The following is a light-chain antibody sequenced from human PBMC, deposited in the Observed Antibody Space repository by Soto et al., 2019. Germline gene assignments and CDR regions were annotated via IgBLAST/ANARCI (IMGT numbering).Light chain of an antibody. J-gene: IGKJ5*01. Sequence: EIVLTQSPGTLSLPPGERATLSCRASQSISSYLAWYQQKPGQAPRLLIYDTSNRATGIPARFSGSGSGTDFTLTISSLEPEDFAVYYCQQREHWPPITFGQGTRLEIK. V-gene: IGKV3-11*01. CDR1: QSISSY. CDR2: DTS. CDR3: QQREHWPPIT.